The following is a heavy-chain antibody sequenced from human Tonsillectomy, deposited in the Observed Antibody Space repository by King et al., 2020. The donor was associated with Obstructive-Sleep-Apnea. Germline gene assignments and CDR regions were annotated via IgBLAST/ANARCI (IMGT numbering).Heavy chain of an antibody. CDR3: AHSLNYDILTGYTNDLYYFDY. CDR1: GFSLSTSGVG. V-gene: IGHV2-5*02. CDR2: IYWDDDK. D-gene: IGHD3-9*01. Sequence: TLKESGPTLVKPTQTLTLTCTFSGFSLSTSGVGVGWIRQPPGKALEWLAPIYWDDDKRYSPSLKSRLTITKDTSKNQVVLTMTNMDPVDTATYYCAHSLNYDILTGYTNDLYYFDYWGQGTLVTVSS. J-gene: IGHJ4*02.